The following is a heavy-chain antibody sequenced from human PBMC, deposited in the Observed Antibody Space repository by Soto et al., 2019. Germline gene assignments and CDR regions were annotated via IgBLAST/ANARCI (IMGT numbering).Heavy chain of an antibody. CDR3: PSSNGTTGRPPSSRKV. D-gene: IGHD1-26*01. CDR2: VIPILRTA. CDR1: GATFNGFF. J-gene: IGHJ6*03. V-gene: IGHV1-69*08. Sequence: QVQLVQSGAEVKKPGSSVKVSCKASGATFNGFFMSWVRQAPGQGLEWMGRVIPILRTADYAQRFQGRLTIPPENPRGTGNMDRTGLGPEAPPWYSWPSSNGTTGRPPSSRKVWGKGPT.